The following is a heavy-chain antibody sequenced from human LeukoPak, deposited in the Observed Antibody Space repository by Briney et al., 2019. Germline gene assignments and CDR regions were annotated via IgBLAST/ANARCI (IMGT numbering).Heavy chain of an antibody. Sequence: GGSLRLSCTVSGFNFGDYLMHWFRQAPGKGLEWVGFIRSKAYGGTPEYAASVRGRFTISRDGPKSIVHLQMNSLKTEDTAVYYCGSGSGWYSPDYWGQGTLVTVSS. D-gene: IGHD6-19*01. V-gene: IGHV3-49*01. CDR1: GFNFGDYL. CDR3: GSGSGWYSPDY. J-gene: IGHJ4*02. CDR2: IRSKAYGGTP.